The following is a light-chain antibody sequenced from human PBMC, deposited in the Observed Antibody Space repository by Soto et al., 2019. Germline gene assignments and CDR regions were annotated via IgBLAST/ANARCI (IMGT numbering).Light chain of an antibody. CDR2: EVR. V-gene: IGLV2-14*01. Sequence: QSVLTQPASVSGSSGQSITISCSGTMRDVGAYNLVSWYQQHPGTAPKLIIYEVRNRPSGMSSRFSGSRSGNTASLTISGLQSEEEGDYYCRAYTARSNLVFGGGTKVTV. J-gene: IGLJ3*02. CDR1: MRDVGAYNL. CDR3: RAYTARSNLV.